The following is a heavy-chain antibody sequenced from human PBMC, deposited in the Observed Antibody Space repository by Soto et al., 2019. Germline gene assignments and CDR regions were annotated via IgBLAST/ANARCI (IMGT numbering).Heavy chain of an antibody. V-gene: IGHV4-30-2*01. CDR1: GGSISSGGYS. CDR3: ARGLSIAARPDWFDP. CDR2: IYHSGST. Sequence: PSETLSLTCAVSGGSISSGGYSWSWIRQPPGKGLEWIGYIYHSGSTYYNPSLKSRVTISVDRSKNQFSLKLSSVTAADTAVCYCARGLSIAARPDWFDPWGQGTLVTVSS. J-gene: IGHJ5*02. D-gene: IGHD6-6*01.